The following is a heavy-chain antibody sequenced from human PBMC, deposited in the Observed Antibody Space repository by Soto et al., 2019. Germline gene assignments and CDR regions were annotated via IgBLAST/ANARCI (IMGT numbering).Heavy chain of an antibody. Sequence: GGSLRLSCAASGFTFSSYGMHWVRQAPGKGLEWVAVISYDGSNKYYADSVKGRFTISRDNSKNTLYLQMNSLRAEDTAVYYCHCQVTTSPISFDYWGQGTLVTVSS. CDR3: HCQVTTSPISFDY. J-gene: IGHJ4*02. D-gene: IGHD4-17*01. CDR1: GFTFSSYG. V-gene: IGHV3-30*03. CDR2: ISYDGSNK.